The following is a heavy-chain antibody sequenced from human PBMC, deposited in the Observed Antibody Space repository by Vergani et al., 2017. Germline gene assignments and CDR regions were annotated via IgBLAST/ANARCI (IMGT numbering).Heavy chain of an antibody. Sequence: EVQLVQSGAEVKTPGATVKISCKVSGFTFTDYFIHWVRQAPGKGPRWVGLVDPDDGNRVYGEMFRGRVTITTDTSTRTAYMELRSLRSDDTAVYYCARDLIENDTYGRSGYWGPGTLVTVSS. J-gene: IGHJ1*01. CDR2: VDPDDGNR. D-gene: IGHD6-25*01. CDR1: GFTFTDYF. V-gene: IGHV1-69-2*01. CDR3: ARDLIENDTYGRSGY.